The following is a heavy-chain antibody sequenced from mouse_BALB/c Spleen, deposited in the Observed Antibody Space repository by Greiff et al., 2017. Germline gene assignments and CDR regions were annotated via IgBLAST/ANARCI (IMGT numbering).Heavy chain of an antibody. V-gene: IGHV2-9*02. CDR1: GFSLTSYG. Sequence: VKLMESGPGLVAPSQSLSITCTVSGFSLTSYGVHWVRQPPGKGLEWLGVIWAGGSTNYNSALMSRLSISKDNSKSQVFLKMNSLQTDDTAMYYCARERGYYGSPDAMDYWGQGTSVTVSS. J-gene: IGHJ4*01. CDR2: IWAGGST. CDR3: ARERGYYGSPDAMDY. D-gene: IGHD1-1*01.